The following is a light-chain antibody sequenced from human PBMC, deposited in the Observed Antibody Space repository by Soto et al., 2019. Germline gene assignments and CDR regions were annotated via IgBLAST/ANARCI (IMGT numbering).Light chain of an antibody. CDR2: DVS. V-gene: IGLV2-14*01. CDR3: ELNTRTRPPNYV. CDR1: SSDVGGYNY. Sequence: SVLPQPASVYGSPGQSITISCTGTSSDVGGYNYVSWYQQHPGKAPKLMIYDVSNRPSGVSNRFSGPKSGNTASLTISGLQAEGQADYYFELNTRTRPPNYVFGTGTKVPLL. J-gene: IGLJ1*01.